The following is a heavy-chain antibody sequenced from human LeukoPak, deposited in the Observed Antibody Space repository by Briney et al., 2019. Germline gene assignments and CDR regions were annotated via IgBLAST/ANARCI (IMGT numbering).Heavy chain of an antibody. J-gene: IGHJ6*02. Sequence: GGSLRLSCAASGFTFSTYAMSWVRQAPGKGLEWVSGISDNGGGTYYADSVKGRFTISRDNSKNTLYLQMNSLRAGDTAVYYCAKDLGYCSSTSCYPPYGMDVWGQGTTVTVSS. V-gene: IGHV3-23*01. CDR3: AKDLGYCSSTSCYPPYGMDV. D-gene: IGHD2-2*01. CDR2: ISDNGGGT. CDR1: GFTFSTYA.